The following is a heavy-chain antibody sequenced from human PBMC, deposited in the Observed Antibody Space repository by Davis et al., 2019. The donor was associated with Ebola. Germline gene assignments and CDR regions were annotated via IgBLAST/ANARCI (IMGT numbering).Heavy chain of an antibody. CDR1: GDSISGSNYY. D-gene: IGHD3-10*01. CDR3: ARHAGVVWFGDLLMGGLDV. J-gene: IGHJ6*04. CDR2: VFHSGAT. V-gene: IGHV4-39*01. Sequence: MPSETLSLTCDVSGDSISGSNYYWAWIRQPPGKGLEWIGSVFHSGATYYNPSLKSRITMSVDTSKNQFSLKLTSVTAADKAVYYCARHAGVVWFGDLLMGGLDVWGEGTTVTVSS.